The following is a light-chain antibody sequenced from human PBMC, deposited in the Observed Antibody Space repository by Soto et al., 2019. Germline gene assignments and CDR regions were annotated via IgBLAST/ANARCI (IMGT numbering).Light chain of an antibody. CDR2: LGS. Sequence: DIVMTQSPLSLPVTPGEPASISCRSSQSLLHSNVFNYLDWYLQKPGQSPQLLIYLGSNRASGVPDRFSGSGSGTDFTLKISRVEAEDVGVYYCMQALQTPPTFGGGTKVEI. J-gene: IGKJ4*01. V-gene: IGKV2-28*01. CDR1: QSLLHSNVFNY. CDR3: MQALQTPPT.